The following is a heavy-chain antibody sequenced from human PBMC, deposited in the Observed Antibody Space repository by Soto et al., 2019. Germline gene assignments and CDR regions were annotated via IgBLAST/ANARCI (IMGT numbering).Heavy chain of an antibody. CDR2: IYWDDDK. V-gene: IGHV2-5*02. Sequence: QITLKESGPTLVKPTQTLTLTCTFSGFALTTSGVGVSWIRQPPGKALEWLALIYWDDDKRYSPSLMSRLTITTDTDKTQVVLTMTNMDPADTSTYFCAHRTTTVTWWFDPWGQGTLVTVSS. CDR3: AHRTTTVTWWFDP. D-gene: IGHD4-17*01. CDR1: GFALTTSGVG. J-gene: IGHJ5*02.